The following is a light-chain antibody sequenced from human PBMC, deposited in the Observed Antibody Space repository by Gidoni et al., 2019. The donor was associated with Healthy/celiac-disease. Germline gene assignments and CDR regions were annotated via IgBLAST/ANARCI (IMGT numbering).Light chain of an antibody. CDR3: EQRSNWEWT. Sequence: IVFTQSPATLSLSPGERATLSCRASQSVSSYLAWYQQKPGQAPRLLIYDASNKATGIPARFSGSGPGTDFTLTISSLEPEDFAVYYWEQRSNWEWTFGQGTKVEIK. J-gene: IGKJ1*01. V-gene: IGKV3-11*01. CDR2: DAS. CDR1: QSVSSY.